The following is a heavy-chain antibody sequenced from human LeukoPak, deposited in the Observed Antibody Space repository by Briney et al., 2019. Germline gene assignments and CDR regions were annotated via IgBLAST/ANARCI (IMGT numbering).Heavy chain of an antibody. CDR1: GFTFTSHD. CDR3: ARDGQWLAPDFDY. D-gene: IGHD6-19*01. CDR2: MNPNSGNT. J-gene: IGHJ4*02. V-gene: IGHV1-8*01. Sequence: ASVKVSCKASGFTFTSHDYNWVRQATGQGLEWMGWMNPNSGNTGYAQKFQGRVTITRDTSASTAYMELSSLRSEDTAVYYCARDGQWLAPDFDYWGQGTLVTVSS.